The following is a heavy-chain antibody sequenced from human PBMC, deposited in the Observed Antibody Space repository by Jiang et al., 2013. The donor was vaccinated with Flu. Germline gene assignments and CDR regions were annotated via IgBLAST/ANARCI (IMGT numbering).Heavy chain of an antibody. V-gene: IGHV4-59*01. D-gene: IGHD1-1*01. CDR1: GDSIYGYD. Sequence: RLLKPSETLSLTCTVSGDSIYGYDWNWIRQSPGKGLEWDWVDTVTGGKTNYKPSLESRVAISVDTSKNQISLKLTPMTAADTAVYYCARDLSHHPRTTDWGQGNPGHRLL. J-gene: IGHJ4*02. CDR3: ARDLSHHPRTTD. CDR2: TVTGGKT.